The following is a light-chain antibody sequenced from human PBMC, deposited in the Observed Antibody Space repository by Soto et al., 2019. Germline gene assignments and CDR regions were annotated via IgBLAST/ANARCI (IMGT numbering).Light chain of an antibody. CDR1: TGAVTSTHY. CDR2: DTS. Sequence: AVVAQEPSRHVSPGGTVTLTRGPHTGAVTSTHYPYWFQQKPGQAPRTLIYDTSNKYPWTPARFSGSLLGAKAALTLSGAQPEDEAEYYCLLSYSGARPHVFGSGTKVTVL. J-gene: IGLJ1*01. CDR3: LLSYSGARPHV. V-gene: IGLV7-46*01.